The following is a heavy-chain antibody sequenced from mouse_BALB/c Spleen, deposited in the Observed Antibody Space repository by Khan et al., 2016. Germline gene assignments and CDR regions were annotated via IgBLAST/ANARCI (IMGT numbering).Heavy chain of an antibody. V-gene: IGHV9-3-1*01. Sequence: QIQLVQSGPELKKPGETVKISCKASGYTFTNYGMNWVKQAPGKGLKWMGWINTYTGEPTYADDFKGRFAFSLETSASTAYLQINNLKNEDTATYCSASIYVGYYVGLYFAMDYWGQGTSVTVSS. CDR2: INTYTGEP. CDR3: ASIYVGYYVGLYFAMDY. CDR1: GYTFTNYG. D-gene: IGHD2-3*01. J-gene: IGHJ4*01.